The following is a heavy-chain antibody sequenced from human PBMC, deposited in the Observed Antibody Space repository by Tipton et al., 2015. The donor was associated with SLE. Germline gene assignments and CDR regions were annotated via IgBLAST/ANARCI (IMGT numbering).Heavy chain of an antibody. CDR3: ARATDWNLSPDV. CDR2: IYYSGNT. Sequence: TLSLTCFVSGDSITSDIYYWGWIRQPPGKGLEWIGYIYYSGNTYYNPSLGSRLTISVDTSKDQFSLRLTSVTAADTAVYYCARATDWNLSPDVWGKGTTVTVSS. V-gene: IGHV4-31*03. D-gene: IGHD1-7*01. CDR1: GDSITSDIYY. J-gene: IGHJ6*04.